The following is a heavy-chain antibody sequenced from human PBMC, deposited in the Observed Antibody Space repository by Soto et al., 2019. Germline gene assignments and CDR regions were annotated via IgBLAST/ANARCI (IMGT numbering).Heavy chain of an antibody. D-gene: IGHD3-22*01. CDR2: IYYSGST. Sequence: SETLSLTCTVSGGSISSYYWSWIRQPPGKGLEWIGYIYYSGSTNYNPSLKSRVTISVDTSKSQFSLKLSSVTAADTAVYYCARAYYYDSSGYHDYWGQGTLVTVLL. V-gene: IGHV4-59*01. CDR1: GGSISSYY. J-gene: IGHJ4*02. CDR3: ARAYYYDSSGYHDY.